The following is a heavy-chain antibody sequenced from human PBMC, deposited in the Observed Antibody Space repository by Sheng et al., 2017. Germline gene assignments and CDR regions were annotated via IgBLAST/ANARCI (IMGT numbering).Heavy chain of an antibody. CDR3: ARGLGSWFGGKVWFDP. V-gene: IGHV4-34*01. CDR1: GGSFSGYY. J-gene: IGHJ5*02. Sequence: QVQLQQWGAGLLKPSETLSLTCAVYGGSFSGYYWSWIRQPPGKGLEWIGEINHSGSTNYNPSLKSRVTISVDTSKNQFSLKLSSVTAADTAVYYCARGLGSWFGGKVWFDPWGQGTLVTVSS. D-gene: IGHD6-13*01. CDR2: INHSGST.